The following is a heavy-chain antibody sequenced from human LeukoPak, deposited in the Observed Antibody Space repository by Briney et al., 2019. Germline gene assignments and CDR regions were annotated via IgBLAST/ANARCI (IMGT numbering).Heavy chain of an antibody. CDR3: AREVGVGSYPY. V-gene: IGHV4-59*01. J-gene: IGHJ4*02. D-gene: IGHD1-26*01. CDR2: IYYSGST. CDR1: GGSFSGYY. Sequence: SETLSLTCAVYGGSFSGYYWSWIRQPPGKGLEWIGYIYYSGSTNYNPSLKSRVTISVDTSKNQFSLKLSSVTAADTAVYYCAREVGVGSYPYWGQGTLVTVSS.